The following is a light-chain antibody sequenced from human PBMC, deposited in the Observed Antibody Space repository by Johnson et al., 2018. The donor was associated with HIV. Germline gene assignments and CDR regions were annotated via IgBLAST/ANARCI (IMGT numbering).Light chain of an antibody. CDR2: KNN. CDR3: ATWDTSLSAGGV. CDR1: SSNIGNNY. Sequence: QSVLTQPPSVSAAPGQKVTISCSGSSSNIGNNYVSWYQQLPGTAPKLLIYKNNERPSGIPDRFSGSKSGTSATLGITGLQTGDEAEYYCATWDTSLSAGGVFGTGTKVTVL. J-gene: IGLJ1*01. V-gene: IGLV1-51*02.